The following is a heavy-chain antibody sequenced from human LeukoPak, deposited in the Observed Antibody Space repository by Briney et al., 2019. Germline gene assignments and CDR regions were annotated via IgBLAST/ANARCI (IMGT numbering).Heavy chain of an antibody. V-gene: IGHV1-69*13. J-gene: IGHJ6*02. CDR2: IIPIFGTA. D-gene: IGHD6-13*01. Sequence: SVTVSCKASGGTFSSYAISWVRQAPGQGLEWMGGIIPIFGTANYAQKFQGRVTITADESTSTAYMELSSLRSEDTAVYYCARIGQQLALRYYGMDVWGLGTTVTVSS. CDR1: GGTFSSYA. CDR3: ARIGQQLALRYYGMDV.